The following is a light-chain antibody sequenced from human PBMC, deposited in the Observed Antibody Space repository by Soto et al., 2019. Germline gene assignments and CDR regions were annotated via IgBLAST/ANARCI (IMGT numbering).Light chain of an antibody. J-gene: IGKJ1*01. CDR2: GAS. Sequence: EIVMTQSPATLSVSPGERATLSCRASQSVSSNLAWYQQKPGQAPRLLIYGASTRATGIPARFSGSGSGTEFTLTISSQQSEDFAVYYCQQYNNWPRWTFGQGTKVEIK. CDR1: QSVSSN. CDR3: QQYNNWPRWT. V-gene: IGKV3-15*01.